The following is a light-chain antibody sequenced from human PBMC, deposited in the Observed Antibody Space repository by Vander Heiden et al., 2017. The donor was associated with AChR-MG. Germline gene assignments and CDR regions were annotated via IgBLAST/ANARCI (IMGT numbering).Light chain of an antibody. Sequence: EIVMTQSPATLSVSPGERATLSCRASQTVSTNLAWYQQKPGQAPRLLIYGASTRATGIPARFSGSGYGTEFTLTISSLQSEDFAVYYCQQYNGWPPNTFGQGTKVEIK. J-gene: IGKJ1*01. CDR1: QTVSTN. V-gene: IGKV3-15*01. CDR2: GAS. CDR3: QQYNGWPPNT.